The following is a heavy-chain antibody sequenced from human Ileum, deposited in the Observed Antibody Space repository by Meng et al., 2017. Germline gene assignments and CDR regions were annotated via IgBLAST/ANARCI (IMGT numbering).Heavy chain of an antibody. CDR3: AKILWGIRGPLEPFDY. J-gene: IGHJ4*02. D-gene: IGHD3-10*01. CDR2: IFESGDAM. Sequence: GESLKISCAASGFTFSSYAMSWVRQAPGKGLEWVSTIFESGDAMHYGDSVKGRFTISRDNSKNTLYVQMNSLRAEDTAIYYCAKILWGIRGPLEPFDYWGQGTLVTVSS. CDR1: GFTFSSYA. V-gene: IGHV3-23*01.